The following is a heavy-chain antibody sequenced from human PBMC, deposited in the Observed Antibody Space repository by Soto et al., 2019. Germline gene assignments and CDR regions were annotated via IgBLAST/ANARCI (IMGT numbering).Heavy chain of an antibody. CDR2: TYYRSKWFH. CDR1: GDSVSSDSAA. V-gene: IGHV6-1*01. J-gene: IGHJ5*02. D-gene: IGHD1-26*01. Sequence: SQTLSLTYALSGDSVSSDSAAWNWIRQSPSRGLEWLGRTYYRSKWFHDYAVSVKSRIIINADTSKNQFSLQLTSVTPEDTAIYYCVRAPPVIGANWFDPWGQGTLVTVSS. CDR3: VRAPPVIGANWFDP.